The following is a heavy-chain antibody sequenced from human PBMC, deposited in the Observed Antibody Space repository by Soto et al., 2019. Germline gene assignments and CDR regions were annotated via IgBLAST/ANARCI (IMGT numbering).Heavy chain of an antibody. CDR1: GYSFTSYW. CDR2: IYPGDSDT. J-gene: IGHJ6*04. CDR3: ARHPLFRSSRYGMDV. V-gene: IGHV5-51*01. D-gene: IGHD1-26*01. Sequence: GESLKISCKGSGYSFTSYWIGWVRQMPWKGLEWMGIIYPGDSDTRYSPSFQGQVTISADKSISTAYLQWSSLKASDTAMYYCARHPLFRSSRYGMDVWGKGTTVTVSS.